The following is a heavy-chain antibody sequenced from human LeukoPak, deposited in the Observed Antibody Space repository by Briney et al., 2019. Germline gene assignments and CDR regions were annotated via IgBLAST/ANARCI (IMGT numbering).Heavy chain of an antibody. J-gene: IGHJ4*02. CDR2: INHSGST. CDR1: GGSFSGYY. V-gene: IGHV4-34*01. CDR3: ARARRYDYVWGSYRTAYYFDY. Sequence: SETLSLTCAVYGGSFSGYYWSWIRQPPGKGLEWIGEINHSGSTNYNPSLKSRVTISVDTSKNQFSLKLSSVTAADTAVYYCARARRYDYVWGSYRTAYYFDYWGQGTLVTVSS. D-gene: IGHD3-16*02.